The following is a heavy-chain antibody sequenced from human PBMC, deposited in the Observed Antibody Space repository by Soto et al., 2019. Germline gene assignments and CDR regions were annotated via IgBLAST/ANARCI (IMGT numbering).Heavy chain of an antibody. CDR3: ARQGSNGAYVYFAMDV. V-gene: IGHV5-51*01. CDR1: EYNFSTYW. D-gene: IGHD3-16*01. J-gene: IGHJ6*02. Sequence: GESLKISCKGSEYNFSTYWIAWVRQMPGKGLEWMGIIYPGDSDTTYSPSFEGQVTMSVDKSISTAYLQWSSLKASDSATYYCARQGSNGAYVYFAMDVWGQGTTVTVSS. CDR2: IYPGDSDT.